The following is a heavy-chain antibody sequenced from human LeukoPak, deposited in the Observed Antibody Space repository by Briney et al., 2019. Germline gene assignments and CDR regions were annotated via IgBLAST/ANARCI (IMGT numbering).Heavy chain of an antibody. V-gene: IGHV6-1*01. J-gene: IGHJ5*02. CDR1: GDSVSSNSAA. CDR2: TYYRSKWYN. Sequence: SQTLSLTCALSGDSVSSNSAAWNWIRQSPSRGLEWLGRTYYRSKWYNDYAVSVKSRITINPDTSKNQFSLQLNSVTPEDTAVYYCARVLRYCSSTSCYDNWFDPWGQGTLVTVSS. D-gene: IGHD2-2*01. CDR3: ARVLRYCSSTSCYDNWFDP.